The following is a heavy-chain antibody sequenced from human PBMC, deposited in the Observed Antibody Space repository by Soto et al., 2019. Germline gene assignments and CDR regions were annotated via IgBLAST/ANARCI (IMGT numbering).Heavy chain of an antibody. D-gene: IGHD3-10*01. J-gene: IGHJ5*02. CDR2: IYTSGST. V-gene: IGHV4-4*07. Sequence: QVQLQESGPGLVKPSETLSLTCTVSGGSISSYYWSWIRQPAGKGLEWIGRIYTSGSTNDNPSLKGRVMMSVGTSKNQFSLKLSAVTAADTAVYYCARGHNYGSVEFDPWGQGTLVTVSS. CDR1: GGSISSYY. CDR3: ARGHNYGSVEFDP.